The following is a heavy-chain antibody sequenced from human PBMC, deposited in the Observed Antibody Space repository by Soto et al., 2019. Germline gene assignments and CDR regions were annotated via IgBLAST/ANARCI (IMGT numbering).Heavy chain of an antibody. CDR1: GFTFSSYA. D-gene: IGHD6-13*01. V-gene: IGHV3-23*01. Sequence: PGGSLRLSCAASGFTFSSYAMSWVRQAPGKGLEWVSAISGSGGSTYYADSVKGRFTISRDNSKNTLYLQMNSLRAEDTAVYYCAKAPLAPIAAAGYFDYWGQGTLVTVSS. CDR2: ISGSGGST. J-gene: IGHJ4*02. CDR3: AKAPLAPIAAAGYFDY.